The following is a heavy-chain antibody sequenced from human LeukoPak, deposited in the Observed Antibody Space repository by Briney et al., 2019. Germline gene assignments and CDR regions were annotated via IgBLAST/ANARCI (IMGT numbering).Heavy chain of an antibody. CDR2: ISFSSTHI. V-gene: IGHV3-21*01. CDR1: GFIFSNYG. Sequence: GGSLRLSCAASGFIFSNYGMSWVRQAPGKGLEWVSSISFSSTHIYYADSIQGRFTISRDNAENSLYLQMNSLRAEDTAVYYCAKYLVNSPTSRGAFDIWGQGTMVTVSS. D-gene: IGHD2/OR15-2a*01. CDR3: AKYLVNSPTSRGAFDI. J-gene: IGHJ3*02.